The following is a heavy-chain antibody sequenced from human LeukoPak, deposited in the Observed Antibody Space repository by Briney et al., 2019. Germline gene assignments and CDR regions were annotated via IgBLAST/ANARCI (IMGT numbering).Heavy chain of an antibody. V-gene: IGHV1-69*13. CDR2: IIPIFGTA. Sequence: GASVKVSCKASGGTFSSYATSWVRQAPGQGLEWMGGIIPIFGTANYAQKFQGRVTITADESTSTAYMELSSLRSEDTAVYYCARDVPWDSSSSGGFDYWGQGTLVTVSS. CDR3: ARDVPWDSSSSGGFDY. CDR1: GGTFSSYA. J-gene: IGHJ4*02. D-gene: IGHD6-6*01.